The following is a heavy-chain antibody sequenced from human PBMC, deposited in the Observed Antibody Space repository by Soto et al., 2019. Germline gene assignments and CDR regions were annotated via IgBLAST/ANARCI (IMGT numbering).Heavy chain of an antibody. D-gene: IGHD2-2*01. CDR2: INPNSGDT. J-gene: IGHJ4*02. Sequence: ASVKVSCTASGYTFTDYYLHWVRQAPGQGFEWLGWINPNSGDTSYAQRFQGRVTMTRDTSISIAYMELSRLRSDDTAVYYCARDKTGCKDFWGQGTLVTVSS. V-gene: IGHV1-2*02. CDR1: GYTFTDYY. CDR3: ARDKTGCKDF.